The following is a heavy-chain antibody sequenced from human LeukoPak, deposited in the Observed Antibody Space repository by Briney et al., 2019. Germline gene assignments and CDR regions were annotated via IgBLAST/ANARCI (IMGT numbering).Heavy chain of an antibody. J-gene: IGHJ4*02. CDR1: GFTFTTYW. CDR2: MKPDGSEI. D-gene: IGHD3-9*01. CDR3: ARDRDIHPGFDY. Sequence: PGGSLRLSCAASGFTFTTYWMSWVRQAPGKGLEWVANMKPDGSEIFYVDSVKGRFTISRDNAKNSLYLQMNSLRAEDTAVYYCARDRDIHPGFDYWGQGTLVTVSS. V-gene: IGHV3-7*01.